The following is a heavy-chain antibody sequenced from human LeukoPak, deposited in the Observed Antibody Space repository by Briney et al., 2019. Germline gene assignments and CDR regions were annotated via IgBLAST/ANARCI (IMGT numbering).Heavy chain of an antibody. D-gene: IGHD6-19*01. J-gene: IGHJ4*02. V-gene: IGHV1-3*01. CDR3: ARVPFGYSSGWYSFDY. CDR1: GYTFTSNA. CDR2: INAGNGNT. Sequence: ASVKVSCKASGYTFTSNAMHWVRQAPGQRLEWMGWINAGNGNTKYSQKFQGRVTITRDTSASTAYMELSSLRSEDTAVYYCARVPFGYSSGWYSFDYWGQGTLVTVSS.